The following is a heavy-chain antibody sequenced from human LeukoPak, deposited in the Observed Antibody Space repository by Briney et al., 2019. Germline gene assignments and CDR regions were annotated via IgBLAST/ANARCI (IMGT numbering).Heavy chain of an antibody. Sequence: SETLSLTCTVSGGSISSYYWSWIRQSPGKGLEWIGYIHYSGSTNYNPSLKSRVTISVDTSKNQFSLKLSSVTAADTAVYYCARDRSAYCGGDCYPYYFDYWGQGTLVTVSS. D-gene: IGHD2-21*02. J-gene: IGHJ4*02. CDR2: IHYSGST. CDR1: GGSISSYY. CDR3: ARDRSAYCGGDCYPYYFDY. V-gene: IGHV4-59*01.